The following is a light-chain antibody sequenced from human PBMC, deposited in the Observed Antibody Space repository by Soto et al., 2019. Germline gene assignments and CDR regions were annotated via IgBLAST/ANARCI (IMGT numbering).Light chain of an antibody. CDR2: AAS. CDR3: QEANSFLALS. J-gene: IGKJ4*01. Sequence: DIQMTQSPSSVSASVGDRVTITCRASQGTSSWLAWYQQKPGKAPKLLIYAASSLQSGVPSRFSGSGSGTDFTLTISSLQPEDFASDYCQEANSFLALSFGGGTKVEI. V-gene: IGKV1D-12*01. CDR1: QGTSSW.